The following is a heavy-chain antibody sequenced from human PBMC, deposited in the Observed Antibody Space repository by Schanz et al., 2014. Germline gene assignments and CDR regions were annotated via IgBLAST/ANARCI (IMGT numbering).Heavy chain of an antibody. D-gene: IGHD3-9*01. J-gene: IGHJ6*02. CDR2: ITAYNGDT. V-gene: IGHV1-18*01. CDR1: GYTFTSHG. CDR3: ARVQDDILTGSEYYYGMDV. Sequence: QVQLVQSGGEMKKPGASVKVSCKASGYTFTSHGISWVRQAPGQGLEWMGWITAYNGDTNYALKLQGRVTMTTDTSTSTAYMELRSLRSDDTAVYYCARVQDDILTGSEYYYGMDVWGQGTTVTVSS.